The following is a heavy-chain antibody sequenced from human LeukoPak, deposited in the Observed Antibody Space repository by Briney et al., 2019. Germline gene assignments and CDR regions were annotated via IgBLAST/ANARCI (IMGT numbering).Heavy chain of an antibody. CDR2: INPNSGGT. CDR3: ERIHYYGSGSYDY. V-gene: IGHV1-2*02. D-gene: IGHD3-10*01. CDR1: GYTFTGYY. Sequence: ASVKVSCKASGYTFTGYYMHWVRQAPGQGLEWMGWINPNSGGTNYAQKFQGRVTMTRDTSISTAYMELSRLRSDDTAVYYCERIHYYGSGSYDYWGQGTLVTVSS. J-gene: IGHJ4*02.